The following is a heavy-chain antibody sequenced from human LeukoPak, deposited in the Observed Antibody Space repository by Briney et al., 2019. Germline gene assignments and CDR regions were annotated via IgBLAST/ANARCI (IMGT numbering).Heavy chain of an antibody. CDR3: ARAGSYRLTTTL. Sequence: SETLSLTCAVSGGSFSPYYWMWLRQPPGKGLEWIGYISYSGSTSFNPSLKSRVPISLDPFTNQVSLKLRSVTAADTAVYYCARAGSYRLTTTLWGQGTLVTVSS. CDR2: ISYSGST. J-gene: IGHJ4*02. D-gene: IGHD4-17*01. CDR1: GGSFSPYY. V-gene: IGHV4-59*01.